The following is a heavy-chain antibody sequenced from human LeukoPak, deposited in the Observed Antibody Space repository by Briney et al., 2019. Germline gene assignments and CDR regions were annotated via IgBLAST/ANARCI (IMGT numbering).Heavy chain of an antibody. J-gene: IGHJ5*02. V-gene: IGHV3-48*03. CDR3: AKDSGGWSLS. Sequence: AGGSLGLSCAASGFMFSVSEMNWVRQAPGKGLEWISYINDKGRPKAYADSVKGRFLVSRDNAKNSLYLQMNSLRADDTAVYYCAKDSGGWSLSWGQGTLVTVSS. CDR2: INDKGRPK. D-gene: IGHD2-15*01. CDR1: GFMFSVSE.